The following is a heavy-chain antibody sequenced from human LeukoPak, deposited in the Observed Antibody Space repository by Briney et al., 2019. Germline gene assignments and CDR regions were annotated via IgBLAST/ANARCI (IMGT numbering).Heavy chain of an antibody. Sequence: GGSLRLSCAASGFTFRNFAMGWVRQAPGKGLEWVSVISDGGGRTYYADFVKGRFTISRDNSKNTLYLQMDSLRAEDTAMYYCARDSPRGWSMDVWGKGTTVTVSS. V-gene: IGHV3-23*01. CDR2: ISDGGGRT. CDR3: ARDSPRGWSMDV. D-gene: IGHD3-10*01. J-gene: IGHJ6*03. CDR1: GFTFRNFA.